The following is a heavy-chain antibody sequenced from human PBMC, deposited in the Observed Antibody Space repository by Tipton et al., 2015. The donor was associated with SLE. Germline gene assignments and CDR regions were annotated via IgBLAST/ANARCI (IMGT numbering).Heavy chain of an antibody. V-gene: IGHV4-34*01. J-gene: IGHJ6*02. D-gene: IGHD3-3*01. CDR3: ARGRLLEWLSTYYYYYGMDV. CDR1: GGSFSDYS. Sequence: TLSLTCVVYGGSFSDYSWSWIRQSPGKGLEWIGEINHSGSTNYNPSLKSRVTISVDTSKIQFSLKLSSVTAADTAAYYCARGRLLEWLSTYYYYYGMDVWGHGTTVTVSS. CDR2: INHSGST.